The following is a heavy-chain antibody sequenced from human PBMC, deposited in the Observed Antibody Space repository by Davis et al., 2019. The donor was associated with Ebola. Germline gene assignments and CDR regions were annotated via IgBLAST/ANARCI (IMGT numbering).Heavy chain of an antibody. CDR3: ARSIVVMVAASYYYYGMDV. V-gene: IGHV1-3*01. J-gene: IGHJ6*02. D-gene: IGHD2-15*01. CDR2: INAGNGNT. CDR1: GYTFTSYA. Sequence: ASVKVSCKASGYTFTSYAMHWVRQAPGQRLEWMGWINAGNGNTKYSQKFQGRVTITRDTSTSTAYMELSSLRSEDTAVYYWARSIVVMVAASYYYYGMDVWGQGTTVTVSS.